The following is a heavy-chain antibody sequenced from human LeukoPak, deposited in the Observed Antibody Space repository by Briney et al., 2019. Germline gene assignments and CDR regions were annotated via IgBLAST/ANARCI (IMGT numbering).Heavy chain of an antibody. J-gene: IGHJ4*02. Sequence: SETLSLTCTVSGGSISSYYWSWIRQPPGKGLEWIGYIYYSGSTNYNPSLKSRVTISVDTSKNQFSLKLSSVTAADTAVYCCARHQWSSSGTFDYWGQGTLVTVSS. CDR2: IYYSGST. V-gene: IGHV4-59*08. CDR3: ARHQWSSSGTFDY. CDR1: GGSISSYY. D-gene: IGHD3-22*01.